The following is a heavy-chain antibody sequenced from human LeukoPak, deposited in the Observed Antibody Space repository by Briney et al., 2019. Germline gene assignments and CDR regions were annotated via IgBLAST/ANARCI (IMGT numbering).Heavy chain of an antibody. CDR2: INHSGST. D-gene: IGHD1-26*01. CDR1: GGSFSGYY. Sequence: PSENLSLTCAVYGGSFSGYYWSWIRQPPGKGLEWIGEINHSGSTNYNPSLKSRVTISVDTSKNQFSLKLSSVTAADTAVYYCARGLSGSYYGGHYFDYWGQGTLVTVSS. J-gene: IGHJ4*02. CDR3: ARGLSGSYYGGHYFDY. V-gene: IGHV4-34*01.